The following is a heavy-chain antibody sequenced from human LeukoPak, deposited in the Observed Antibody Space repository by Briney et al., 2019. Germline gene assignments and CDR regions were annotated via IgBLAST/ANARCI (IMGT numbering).Heavy chain of an antibody. J-gene: IGHJ4*02. CDR1: GFTFSSYS. Sequence: GGSLRLSGTASGFTFSSYSMNWVRQAPGKGLEWVSYISSSSSPIYYADSVKGRFTISRDNAKNSLYLQMNSLRDEDTAVYYCARKPMVRGEIDYWGQGTLVTVSS. D-gene: IGHD3-10*01. V-gene: IGHV3-48*02. CDR3: ARKPMVRGEIDY. CDR2: ISSSSSPI.